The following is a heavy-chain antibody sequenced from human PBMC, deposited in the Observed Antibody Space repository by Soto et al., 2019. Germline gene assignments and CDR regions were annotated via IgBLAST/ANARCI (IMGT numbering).Heavy chain of an antibody. J-gene: IGHJ4*02. D-gene: IGHD2-15*01. CDR2: IIPILGIA. CDR1: GGTFSSYT. V-gene: IGHV1-69*08. CDR3: ARDDGHGYCSGGSCSAY. Sequence: QVQLVQSGAEVKKPGSSVKVSCKASGGTFSSYTISWVRQAPGQGLEWMGRIIPILGIANYAQKFQGRVTITADKSTSTAYMELSSLRSEDTAVYYCARDDGHGYCSGGSCSAYWGQGTLVTVSS.